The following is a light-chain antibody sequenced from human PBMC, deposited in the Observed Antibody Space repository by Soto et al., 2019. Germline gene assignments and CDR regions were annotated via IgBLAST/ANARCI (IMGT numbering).Light chain of an antibody. J-gene: IGKJ2*01. CDR1: QSVTNY. V-gene: IGKV3-11*01. Sequence: EIVLTQSPATLSLSPGERATLSCRASQSVTNYVAWYQQKPGQAPRLLIYDASNRATGIPARFSGSGSGTDFTLTISRLETEDFGVYYCQQRDDLYTFGQGTKLEIK. CDR2: DAS. CDR3: QQRDDLYT.